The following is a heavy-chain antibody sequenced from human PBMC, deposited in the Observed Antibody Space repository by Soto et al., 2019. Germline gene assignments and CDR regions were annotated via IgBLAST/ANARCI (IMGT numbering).Heavy chain of an antibody. V-gene: IGHV3-21*01. CDR1: GFTFSSYS. J-gene: IGHJ6*02. CDR3: ARDGDSLYYYYGMDV. CDR2: ISSSSYI. D-gene: IGHD2-21*02. Sequence: GSLRLSCAASGFTFSSYSMNWVRQAPGKGLEWVSSISSSSYIYYADSVKGRFTISRDNAKNSLYLQMNSLRAEDTAVYYCARDGDSLYYYYGMDVWGQGTTVTVSS.